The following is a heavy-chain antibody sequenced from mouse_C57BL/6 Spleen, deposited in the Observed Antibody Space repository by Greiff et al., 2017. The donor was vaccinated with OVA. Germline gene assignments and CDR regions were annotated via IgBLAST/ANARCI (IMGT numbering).Heavy chain of an antibody. V-gene: IGHV14-1*01. J-gene: IGHJ4*01. D-gene: IGHD2-2*01. CDR3: TLWLRPRAMDY. CDR2: IDPEDGDT. CDR1: GFNIKDYY. Sequence: VQLQQSGAELVRPGASVKLSCTASGFNIKDYYMHWVKKRPEQGLEWIGRIDPEDGDTEYDPKFQGKATMTADTSSNTAYVQHGSLTSEDTAVYYCTLWLRPRAMDYWGQGASVTVAS.